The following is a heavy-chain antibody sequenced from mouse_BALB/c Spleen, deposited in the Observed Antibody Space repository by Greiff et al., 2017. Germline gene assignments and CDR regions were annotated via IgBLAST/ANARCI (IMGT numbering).Heavy chain of an antibody. CDR1: GFTFSNYW. J-gene: IGHJ1*01. D-gene: IGHD2-3*01. CDR2: IRLKSNNYAT. CDR3: TRGYYPWYFDV. V-gene: IGHV6-6*02. Sequence: DVHLVESGGGLVQPGGSMKLSCVASGFTFSNYWMNWVRQSPEKGLEWVAEIRLKSNNYATHYAESVKGRFTISRDDSKSSVYLQMNNLRAEDTGIYYCTRGYYPWYFDVWGAGTTVTVSS.